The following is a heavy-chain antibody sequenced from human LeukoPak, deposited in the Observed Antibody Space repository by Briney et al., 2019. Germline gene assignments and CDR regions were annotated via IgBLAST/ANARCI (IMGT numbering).Heavy chain of an antibody. CDR1: GGSIRSYY. J-gene: IGHJ3*02. CDR3: ARYQTPIAAAGSRYAFDI. CDR2: IYYSGST. Sequence: SETLSLTCTVSGGSIRSYYWNWIRQPPGKGLEWIGYIYYSGSTNYNPSLKSRVTMSVDTSKNQFSLKLSSVTAADTAVYYCARYQTPIAAAGSRYAFDIWGQGTMVTVSS. D-gene: IGHD6-13*01. V-gene: IGHV4-59*01.